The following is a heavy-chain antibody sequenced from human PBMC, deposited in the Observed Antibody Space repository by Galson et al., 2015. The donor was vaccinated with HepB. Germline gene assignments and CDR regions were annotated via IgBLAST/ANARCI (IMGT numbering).Heavy chain of an antibody. Sequence: QSGAEVKKPGASVKVSCKASGYTFTSYGISWVRQAPGQGLEWMGWISAYNGNTNYAQKLQGRVTMTTDTSTSTAYMELRSLRSDDTAVYYCARDKFTFGGVIVGAYGYFDYWGQGTLVTVSS. CDR3: ARDKFTFGGVIVGAYGYFDY. CDR2: ISAYNGNT. J-gene: IGHJ4*02. D-gene: IGHD3-16*02. CDR1: GYTFTSYG. V-gene: IGHV1-18*04.